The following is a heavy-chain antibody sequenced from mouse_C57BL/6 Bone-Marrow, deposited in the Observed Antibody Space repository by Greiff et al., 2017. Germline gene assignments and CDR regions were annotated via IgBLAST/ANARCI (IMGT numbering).Heavy chain of an antibody. J-gene: IGHJ2*01. D-gene: IGHD2-2*01. V-gene: IGHV1-20*01. CDR1: GYSFTGYF. Sequence: VQLKESGPELVKPGDSVKISCKASGYSFTGYFMNWVMQSHGKSLEWIGRINPYNGDTFYNQKFKGKATLTVDKSSSTAHMELRSLTSEDSAVYYCARITYGYDGGYFDYWGQGTTLTVSS. CDR3: ARITYGYDGGYFDY. CDR2: INPYNGDT.